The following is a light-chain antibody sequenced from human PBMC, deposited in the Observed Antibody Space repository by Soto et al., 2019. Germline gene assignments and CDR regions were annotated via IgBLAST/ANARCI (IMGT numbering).Light chain of an antibody. J-gene: IGKJ1*01. CDR1: QSVTSNY. CDR3: QQHSNSPWT. Sequence: EIVLTQSPGTLSLSPGESAALSCRASQSVTSNYLVWYRQKPGQAPRLLIYAISSRAAGIPDRFNGSGSGTDVTITITRLEPEDSAFYYCQQHSNSPWTFGQGTRVEV. V-gene: IGKV3D-20*02. CDR2: AIS.